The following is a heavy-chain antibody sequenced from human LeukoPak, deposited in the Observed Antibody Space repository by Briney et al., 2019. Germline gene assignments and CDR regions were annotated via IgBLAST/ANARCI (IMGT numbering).Heavy chain of an antibody. CDR3: ASSYCGGDCYQGPFDY. D-gene: IGHD2-21*02. J-gene: IGHJ4*02. Sequence: ASVKVSCKASGYTFTGYYMHWVRQAPGQGLEWMGRINPNRGGTNYAQKFQGRVTMTRDTSISTAYMELSSLRSHDTAVYYCASSYCGGDCYQGPFDYWGQGTLVTVSS. V-gene: IGHV1-2*06. CDR1: GYTFTGYY. CDR2: INPNRGGT.